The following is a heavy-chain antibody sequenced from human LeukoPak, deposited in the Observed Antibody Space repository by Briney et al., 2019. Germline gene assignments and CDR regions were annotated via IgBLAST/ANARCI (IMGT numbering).Heavy chain of an antibody. CDR2: ISAYNGNT. D-gene: IGHD5-12*01. V-gene: IGHV1-18*01. CDR1: GYTFTSYG. CDR3: ARVAKGIVATFDY. J-gene: IGHJ4*02. Sequence: ASVKVSCKASGYTFTSYGISWVRQAPGQGLEWMGWISAYNGNTNYAQKLQGRVAMTTDTSTSTACMELRSLRSDDTAVYYCARVAKGIVATFDYWGQGTLVTVSS.